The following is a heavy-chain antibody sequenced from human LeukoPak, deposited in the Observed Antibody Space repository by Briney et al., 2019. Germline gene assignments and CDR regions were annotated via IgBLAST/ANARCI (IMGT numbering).Heavy chain of an antibody. V-gene: IGHV3-48*02. J-gene: IGHJ5*02. Sequence: GGSLRLSCAASGFTFSSCSMNWVRQAPGKGLEWVSYISSSSSTIYYADSVKGRFTISRDNAKNSLYLQMNSLRDEDTAVYYRARDHLFGELPSTPWGQGTLVTVSS. CDR3: ARDHLFGELPSTP. CDR1: GFTFSSCS. CDR2: ISSSSSTI. D-gene: IGHD3-10*02.